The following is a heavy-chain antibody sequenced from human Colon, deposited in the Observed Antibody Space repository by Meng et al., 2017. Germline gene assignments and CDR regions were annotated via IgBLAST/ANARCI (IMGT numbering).Heavy chain of an antibody. CDR1: GYTFTGYY. D-gene: IGHD5-18*01. CDR3: ARIMSPWIQLWAFDY. V-gene: IGHV1-2*02. CDR2: INPNSGDT. J-gene: IGHJ4*02. Sequence: ASVKVSCTASGYTFTGYYMHWVRQAPGQGVEWMGWINPNSGDTYYVQKFQGRVTMTRDTSISTVYMELSRLRSDDTAFYYCARIMSPWIQLWAFDYWGQGTLVTVSS.